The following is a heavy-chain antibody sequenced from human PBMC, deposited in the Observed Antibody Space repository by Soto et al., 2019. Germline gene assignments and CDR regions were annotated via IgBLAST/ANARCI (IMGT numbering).Heavy chain of an antibody. CDR1: GGSISSYY. J-gene: IGHJ4*02. CDR3: ARGRRGPHFDY. CDR2: IYYSGST. V-gene: IGHV4-59*01. Sequence: QVQLQESGPGLVKPSETLSLTCTVSGGSISSYYWSWIRQPPGKGLEWIGYIYYSGSTNYNPSLMSRVTISVDTSKNQFSLKLSSVTAADTAVYYCARGRRGPHFDYWGQGTLVTVSS.